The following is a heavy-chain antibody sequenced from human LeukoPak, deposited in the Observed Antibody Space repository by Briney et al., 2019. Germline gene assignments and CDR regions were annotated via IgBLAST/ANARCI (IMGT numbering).Heavy chain of an antibody. J-gene: IGHJ6*03. CDR2: VNDRGST. Sequence: SETLSLTCAVYGGSFSGHYWTWIRQPPGKGLQWIGEVNDRGSTNYNPSLKSRLTISEDKSKKQFSLRLPSVTAADTAVYYCARGVVSGRFGDYYYMGVWGKGTTVTVSS. V-gene: IGHV4-34*01. CDR3: ARGVVSGRFGDYYYMGV. CDR1: GGSFSGHY. D-gene: IGHD3-16*01.